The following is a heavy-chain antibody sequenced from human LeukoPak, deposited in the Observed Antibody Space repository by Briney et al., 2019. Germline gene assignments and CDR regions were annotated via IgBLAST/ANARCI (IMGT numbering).Heavy chain of an antibody. D-gene: IGHD6-19*01. CDR1: GGSIRSGDYY. CDR2: IYYSGST. Sequence: PSETLSLTCTVSGGSIRSGDYYWSWIRQPPGKGLEWVGTIYYSGSTYYNPSLKSRVTISVDTSKNQFSLKLSSVTAADTAVYYCARQGWSSASGYYFDYWGQGTLVTVSS. CDR3: ARQGWSSASGYYFDY. V-gene: IGHV4-39*01. J-gene: IGHJ4*02.